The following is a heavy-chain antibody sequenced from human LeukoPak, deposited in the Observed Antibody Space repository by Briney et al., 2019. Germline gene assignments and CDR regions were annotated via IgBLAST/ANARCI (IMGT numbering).Heavy chain of an antibody. D-gene: IGHD2-2*01. Sequence: SETLSLTCAVSGYSISSGYYWGWIRQPPGKGLEWIGSIYHSGSTYYNPSLKSRVTISVDTSKNQFSLKLSSVTAADTAVYYCASRLIVVVPAARRDNWFDPWGQGTLVTVSS. CDR2: IYHSGST. CDR3: ASRLIVVVPAARRDNWFDP. J-gene: IGHJ5*02. CDR1: GYSISSGYY. V-gene: IGHV4-38-2*01.